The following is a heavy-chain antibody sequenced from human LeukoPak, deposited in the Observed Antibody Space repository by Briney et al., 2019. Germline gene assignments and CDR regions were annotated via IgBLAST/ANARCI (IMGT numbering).Heavy chain of an antibody. CDR2: IKDDGSDT. CDR3: ARVFGYYYYYMDV. V-gene: IGHV3-7*04. CDR1: GFDFSTFW. Sequence: PGGSLRLSCAGSGFDFSTFWMTWVRQAPGKGLEWVATIKDDGSDTYYVDSLKGRFTISRDNAKNSVNLQMKSLRVEDTAVYFCARVFGYYYYYMDVWGQGSSVTVSS. J-gene: IGHJ6*03. D-gene: IGHD3-3*01.